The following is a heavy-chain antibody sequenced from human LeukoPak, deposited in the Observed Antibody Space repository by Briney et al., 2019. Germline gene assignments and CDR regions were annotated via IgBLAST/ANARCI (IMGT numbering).Heavy chain of an antibody. Sequence: GASVKVSCKASGYTFTGYYMHWVRQAPGQGLEWMGWINPNSGGTNYAQKFQGRVTMTRDTSISTAYMELSRLRSDDTAVYYCARTTTVTARLAFDLWGRGTLVTVSS. V-gene: IGHV1-2*02. D-gene: IGHD4-17*01. J-gene: IGHJ2*01. CDR1: GYTFTGYY. CDR2: INPNSGGT. CDR3: ARTTTVTARLAFDL.